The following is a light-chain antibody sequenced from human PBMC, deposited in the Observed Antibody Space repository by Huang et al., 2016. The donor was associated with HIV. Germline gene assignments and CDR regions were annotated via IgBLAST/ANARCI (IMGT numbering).Light chain of an antibody. CDR3: QQLNNYPLT. CDR1: QGISTY. CDR2: TAS. V-gene: IGKV1-9*01. J-gene: IGKJ4*01. Sequence: IQLTQSPSSLSASVGDRVTITCRASQGISTYLAWYQQKPGKAPNLLIYTASTLQTVVPSRFSGSGSGTDFTLTISSLQPEDFATYYCQQLNNYPLTFGGGTKVEIK.